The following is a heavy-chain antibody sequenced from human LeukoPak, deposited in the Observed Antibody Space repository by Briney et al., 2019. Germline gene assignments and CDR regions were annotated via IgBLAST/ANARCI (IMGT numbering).Heavy chain of an antibody. CDR2: MSHSGST. V-gene: IGHV4-38-2*01. D-gene: IGHD3-22*01. CDR3: ARHNVYDSSGDGRYYFDQ. J-gene: IGHJ4*02. CDR1: GYSISSGYH. Sequence: SQTLSLTCAVSGYSISSGYHWAWIRQPPGKGLEWIGSMSHSGSTYSNPSLKSRVTFSVDTPKNQFSVKLRSVSAADTAVYYCARHNVYDSSGDGRYYFDQWGQGTLVTVSS.